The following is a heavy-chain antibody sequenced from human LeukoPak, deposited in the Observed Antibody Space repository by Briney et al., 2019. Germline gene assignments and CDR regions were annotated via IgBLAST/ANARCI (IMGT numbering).Heavy chain of an antibody. CDR3: AKDMGFWSGYYYYGMDV. J-gene: IGHJ6*02. Sequence: GGSLRLSCAASGFTFSSYGMHWVRQAPGKGLEWVAVIPYDGSNKYYADSVKGRFTISRDNSKNTLYLQMNSLRAEDTAVYYCAKDMGFWSGYYYYGMDVWGQGTTVTVSS. D-gene: IGHD3-3*01. V-gene: IGHV3-30*18. CDR2: IPYDGSNK. CDR1: GFTFSSYG.